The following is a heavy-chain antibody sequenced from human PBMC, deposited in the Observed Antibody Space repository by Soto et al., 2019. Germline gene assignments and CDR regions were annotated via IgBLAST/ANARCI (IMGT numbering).Heavy chain of an antibody. Sequence: QVQLVESGGGVVQPGRSLRLSCAASGFTFSSYGMHWVRQAPGKGLEWVAVISYDGSNKYYADSVKGRFTISRDNSKNTLYLQMNSLRAEDTAVYYCAKDRTSSSWPFDYWGQGTLVTVSS. CDR3: AKDRTSSSWPFDY. V-gene: IGHV3-30*18. CDR2: ISYDGSNK. D-gene: IGHD6-13*01. J-gene: IGHJ4*02. CDR1: GFTFSSYG.